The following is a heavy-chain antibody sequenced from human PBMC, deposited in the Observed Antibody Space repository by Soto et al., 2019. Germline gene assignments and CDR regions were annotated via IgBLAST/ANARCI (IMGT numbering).Heavy chain of an antibody. J-gene: IGHJ5*02. CDR3: VRRGVTTVNTRICGWFDP. CDR2: ISGRSGYT. Sequence: QVQLVESGGGLAKPGGSLRLSCAASGFTFSDYYMTWIRQAPGQGLEWVSYISGRSGYTKYVDSVKGRFTISRDNANNSLYLQMNSLRAEDTAVYYCVRRGVTTVNTRICGWFDPWGQGTLVTVSS. D-gene: IGHD4-17*01. V-gene: IGHV3-11*06. CDR1: GFTFSDYY.